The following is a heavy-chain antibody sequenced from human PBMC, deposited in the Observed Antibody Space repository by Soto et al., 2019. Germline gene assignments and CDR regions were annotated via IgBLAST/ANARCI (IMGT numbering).Heavy chain of an antibody. CDR3: ARLYVVGSPWGFTP. CDR1: GYSFSDYW. J-gene: IGHJ5*02. CDR2: IYPGDSNI. V-gene: IGHV5-51*01. D-gene: IGHD2-15*01. Sequence: GESLKISCKASGYSFSDYWLGWVRLLPGKGLELMGIIYPGDSNIIYSPSFQGQVTISADKSINTAYLQWSSLKASDTGIYYCARLYVVGSPWGFTPWGQGTRVTVS.